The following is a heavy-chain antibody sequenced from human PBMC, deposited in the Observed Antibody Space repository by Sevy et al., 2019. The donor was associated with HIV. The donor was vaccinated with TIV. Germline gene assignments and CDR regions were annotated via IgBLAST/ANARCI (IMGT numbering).Heavy chain of an antibody. D-gene: IGHD2-8*01. Sequence: GESLKISCTASGFTFSSYDMNWVRQAPGKGLEWVSKISSSGSSLYYADSVKGRFTISRDNAKNSLNLQMNSLRAEDTAVYYCTRNGGAFDNGFDPWGQGTLVTVSS. CDR3: TRNGGAFDNGFDP. J-gene: IGHJ5*02. CDR1: GFTFSSYD. CDR2: ISSSGSSL. V-gene: IGHV3-48*03.